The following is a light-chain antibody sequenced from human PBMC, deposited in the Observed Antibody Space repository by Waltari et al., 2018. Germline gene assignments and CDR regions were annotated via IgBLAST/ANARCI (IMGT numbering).Light chain of an antibody. CDR1: QSVGSK. V-gene: IGKV3-15*01. CDR3: HQYNNWPRT. CDR2: GAS. J-gene: IGKJ1*01. Sequence: EIVMTQSPATLSVSPGERATLSCRASQSVGSKLAWYQQKPGQAPRLLIYGASTRATGSPARFSGSGSGTEFTLTISSLQSEEFAVYYCHQYNNWPRTFGQGTKVEIK.